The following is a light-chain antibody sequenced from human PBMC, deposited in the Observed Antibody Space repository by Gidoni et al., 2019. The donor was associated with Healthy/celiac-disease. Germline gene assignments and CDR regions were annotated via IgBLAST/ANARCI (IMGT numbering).Light chain of an antibody. J-gene: IGKJ2*01. CDR1: QSISSY. Sequence: DIQMTQSPSSLSASVGDRVTITCRASQSISSYLNWYQQKPVKAPKLLIYAASRLQSGVPSRFSCSGSGTDFTLTISSLQPEDFATYYCQQSYSTPRYTCGQETKLKIK. V-gene: IGKV1-39*01. CDR3: QQSYSTPRYT. CDR2: AAS.